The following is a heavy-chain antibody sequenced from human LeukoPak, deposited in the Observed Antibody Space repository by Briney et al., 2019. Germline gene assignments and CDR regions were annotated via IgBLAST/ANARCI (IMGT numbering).Heavy chain of an antibody. V-gene: IGHV3-23*01. D-gene: IGHD3-22*01. J-gene: IGHJ4*02. Sequence: GGSLRLSCAASGFTFSSYAMSWVRQAPGKGLEWVSAISGSGGSTYYADSVKGRFTISRDNSKNTLYLQMNSLRAEDTAVYYCAKAPYDSSGYYYLDWGQETLVTVSS. CDR3: AKAPYDSSGYYYLD. CDR2: ISGSGGST. CDR1: GFTFSSYA.